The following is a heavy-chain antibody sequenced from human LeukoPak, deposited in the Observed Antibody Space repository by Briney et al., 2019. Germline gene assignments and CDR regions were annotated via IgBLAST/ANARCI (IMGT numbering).Heavy chain of an antibody. J-gene: IGHJ6*03. Sequence: GGSLRLSCAASGFTFDDYAMHWVRQAPGEGLEWVSGISWNSGSIGYADSVKGRFTISRDNAKNSLYLQMNSLRAEDTALYYCAKDRSPPYYYYMDVWGKGTTVTVSS. V-gene: IGHV3-9*01. CDR1: GFTFDDYA. CDR3: AKDRSPPYYYYMDV. CDR2: ISWNSGSI.